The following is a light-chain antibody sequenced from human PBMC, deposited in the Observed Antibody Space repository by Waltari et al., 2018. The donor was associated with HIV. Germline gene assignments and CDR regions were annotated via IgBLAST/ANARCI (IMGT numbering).Light chain of an antibody. Sequence: QSALTQPAPVSGSPGRSITISCTGTSSYVGGYNYVSWYQHHPGKAPKLMIYVVSNRRAGGSNRFAGYKSGNTASPTISGLQGEDEADYYCSSYTSTYVFGTGTKVTVL. CDR1: SSYVGGYNY. J-gene: IGLJ1*01. V-gene: IGLV2-14*03. CDR2: VVS. CDR3: SSYTSTYV.